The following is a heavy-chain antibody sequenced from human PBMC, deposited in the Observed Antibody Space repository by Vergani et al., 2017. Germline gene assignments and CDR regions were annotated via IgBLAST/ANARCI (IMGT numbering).Heavy chain of an antibody. D-gene: IGHD4-11*01. CDR3: ARVALQFGQNNWFDP. V-gene: IGHV1-2*02. Sequence: QVQLVQSGAEVKKPGASVKVSCKASGYTFTGYYMHWVRQAPGQGLEWMGWINPNSGGTNYAQKFQGRVTMTRDTSISTAYMELSRLRSDDTAVYYCARVALQFGQNNWFDPWGQGTLVTVSS. CDR2: INPNSGGT. J-gene: IGHJ5*02. CDR1: GYTFTGYY.